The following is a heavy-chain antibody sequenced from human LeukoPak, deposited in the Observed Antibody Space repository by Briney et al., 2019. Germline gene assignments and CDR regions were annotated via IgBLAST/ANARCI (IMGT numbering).Heavy chain of an antibody. V-gene: IGHV1-2*02. D-gene: IGHD1-26*01. Sequence: ASVKVSCKASGYTFTGYYMHWVRQAPGQGLEWMGWINPNSGGTNYAQKFQGRVTMTRDTSISTAYMELSRLRSDDTAVYYCARASGSYSATCWFDPWGQGTLVTVSS. J-gene: IGHJ5*02. CDR2: INPNSGGT. CDR3: ARASGSYSATCWFDP. CDR1: GYTFTGYY.